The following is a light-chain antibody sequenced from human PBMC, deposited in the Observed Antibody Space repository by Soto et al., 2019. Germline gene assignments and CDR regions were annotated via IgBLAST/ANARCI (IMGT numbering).Light chain of an antibody. CDR1: QSVRSY. CDR2: DAS. Sequence: EIVLTQSPATLSLSPGERATLSCRASQSVRSYLAWYQHKPGQVPRLLIYDASNRATGIPARFSGSGSGTDFTLTISSLVPEDFAVYYCQQRSSWPLTFGGGTKVEIK. V-gene: IGKV3-11*01. J-gene: IGKJ4*01. CDR3: QQRSSWPLT.